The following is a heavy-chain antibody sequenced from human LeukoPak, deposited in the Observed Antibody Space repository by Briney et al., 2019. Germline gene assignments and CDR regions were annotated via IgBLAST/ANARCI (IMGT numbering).Heavy chain of an antibody. CDR2: IIPIFGTA. Sequence: SLKVSCKASGGTFSSYAISWVRQAPGQGLEWMGGIIPIFGTANYAQKFQGRVTITTDESTSTAYMELRSLRSDDTAVYYCARESYDILTGYFFGGADYYGMDVWGQGTTVTVSS. V-gene: IGHV1-69*05. D-gene: IGHD3-9*01. CDR1: GGTFSSYA. CDR3: ARESYDILTGYFFGGADYYGMDV. J-gene: IGHJ6*02.